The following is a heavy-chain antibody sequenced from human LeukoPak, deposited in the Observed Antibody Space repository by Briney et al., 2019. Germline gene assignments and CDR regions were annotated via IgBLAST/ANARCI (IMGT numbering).Heavy chain of an antibody. CDR1: GGSISSSSYY. Sequence: SETLSLTCTVSGGSISSSSYYWGWVRQPPGKGPGGVGGIYYSGSTYCNPSLKSRVTISVDTSKNQFSLKLSSVTAADTAVYYCARILLWFGELINWFDPWGQGTLVTVSS. J-gene: IGHJ5*02. V-gene: IGHV4-39*07. CDR3: ARILLWFGELINWFDP. CDR2: IYYSGST. D-gene: IGHD3-10*01.